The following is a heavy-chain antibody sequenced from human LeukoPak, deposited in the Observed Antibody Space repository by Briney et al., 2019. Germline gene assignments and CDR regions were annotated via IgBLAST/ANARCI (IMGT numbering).Heavy chain of an antibody. CDR3: ARLRVAMVRGVARTHYYYYYMDV. Sequence: SETLSLTCTVSGGSISSSSYYWGWIRQPPGKGLEWIGEINHSGSTNYNPSLKSRVTISVDTSKNQFSLKLSSVTAADTAVYYCARLRVAMVRGVARTHYYYYYMDVWGKGTTVTISS. D-gene: IGHD3-10*01. CDR2: INHSGST. V-gene: IGHV4-39*07. CDR1: GGSISSSSYY. J-gene: IGHJ6*03.